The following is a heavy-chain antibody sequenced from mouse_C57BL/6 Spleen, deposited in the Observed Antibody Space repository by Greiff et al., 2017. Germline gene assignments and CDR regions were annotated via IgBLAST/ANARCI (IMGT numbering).Heavy chain of an antibody. Sequence: LQQPGAELVKPGASVKMSCKASGYTFTSYWITWVKQRPGQGLEWIGDIYPGSGSTNYNEKFKSKATLTVDTSSSTAYMQLSSLTSEDSAVYYCARWDDYDYYAMDYWGQGTSVTVSS. CDR2: IYPGSGST. V-gene: IGHV1-55*01. CDR3: ARWDDYDYYAMDY. J-gene: IGHJ4*01. CDR1: GYTFTSYW. D-gene: IGHD2-4*01.